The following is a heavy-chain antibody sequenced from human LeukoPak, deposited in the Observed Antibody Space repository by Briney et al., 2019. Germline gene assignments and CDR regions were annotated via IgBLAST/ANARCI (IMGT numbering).Heavy chain of an antibody. D-gene: IGHD3-9*01. Sequence: ASVKVSCKASGYTFTGYYMHWVRQAPGQGLEWMGWINPNNGDTKYTQKFQGRVTMTRDTSISTAYMELRRLTSDDTAVYYCARKYDILTDYENWFDPWGQGTLVTVSS. CDR1: GYTFTGYY. V-gene: IGHV1-2*02. J-gene: IGHJ5*02. CDR3: ARKYDILTDYENWFDP. CDR2: INPNNGDT.